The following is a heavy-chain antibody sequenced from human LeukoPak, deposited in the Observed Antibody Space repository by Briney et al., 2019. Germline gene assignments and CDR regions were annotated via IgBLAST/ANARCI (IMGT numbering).Heavy chain of an antibody. D-gene: IGHD5-12*01. J-gene: IGHJ4*02. V-gene: IGHV3-53*01. CDR2: IYPGGAI. CDR1: EFTVTSNY. CDR3: AKDATKQGIYSFDY. Sequence: GGSLRLSCAASEFTVTSNYMSWVRQAPGKSLQWVSVIYPGGAIYYADSVKGRFIISRDSSKNTLYLQMNSLRAEDTAVYYCAKDATKQGIYSFDYWGQGTLVTVSS.